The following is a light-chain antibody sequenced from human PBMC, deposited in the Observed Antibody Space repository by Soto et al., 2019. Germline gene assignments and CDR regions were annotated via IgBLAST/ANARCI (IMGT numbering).Light chain of an antibody. CDR1: QSLRFSNGYNY. J-gene: IGKJ3*01. Sequence: DIVMTQSPLSLPVTPGEPASISCRSSQSLRFSNGYNYLDWYLQKPGQSPQLLISLGSNRAPGVPDRFSGSVSGTDFTLKISRVEAEDVGVYYCMQGVQTPFTFGPGTKVDIK. CDR3: MQGVQTPFT. V-gene: IGKV2-28*01. CDR2: LGS.